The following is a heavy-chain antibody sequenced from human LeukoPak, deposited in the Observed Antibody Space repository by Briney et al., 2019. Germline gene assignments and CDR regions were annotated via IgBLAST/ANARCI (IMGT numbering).Heavy chain of an antibody. CDR2: IWYDGSNK. CDR1: GFTFGSYG. V-gene: IGHV3-33*01. Sequence: GGSLRLFCAASGFTFGSYGMHWVRQAPGKGLEWVAVIWYDGSNKYYADSVKGRFTISRDNSKNTLYLQMNSLRAEDTAVYYCAGGIRFLEWLPSSPFYYYGMDVWGQGTTVTVSS. J-gene: IGHJ6*02. CDR3: AGGIRFLEWLPSSPFYYYGMDV. D-gene: IGHD3-3*01.